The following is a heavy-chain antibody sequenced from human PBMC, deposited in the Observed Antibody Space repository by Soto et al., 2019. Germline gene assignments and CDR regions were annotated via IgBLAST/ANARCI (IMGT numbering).Heavy chain of an antibody. CDR2: IWYDGSNK. CDR1: GFTFSSYG. CDR3: ARDSDIVLVPAAMRYGMDV. D-gene: IGHD2-2*01. V-gene: IGHV3-33*01. J-gene: IGHJ6*02. Sequence: QVQLVESGGGVVQPGRSLRLSCAASGFTFSSYGMHWVRQAPGKGLEWVAVIWYDGSNKYYADSVKGRFTISRDNSKNPLSRQMNRLRAEDTGVYYCARDSDIVLVPAAMRYGMDVWGQGTTVTVSS.